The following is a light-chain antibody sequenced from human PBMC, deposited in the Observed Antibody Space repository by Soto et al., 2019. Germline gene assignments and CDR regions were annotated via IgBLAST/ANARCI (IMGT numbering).Light chain of an antibody. CDR1: QTISAW. CDR3: QQYNSFSYT. Sequence: DIQMTQSPSTLSASVGDRVTITCRASQTISAWLAWYQQKPGKAPKVLIYKASTLASGVPSRFSGGGSGTEFTLTISSQQPDDFATYYCQQYNSFSYTFGQGTKLEIK. V-gene: IGKV1-5*03. J-gene: IGKJ2*01. CDR2: KAS.